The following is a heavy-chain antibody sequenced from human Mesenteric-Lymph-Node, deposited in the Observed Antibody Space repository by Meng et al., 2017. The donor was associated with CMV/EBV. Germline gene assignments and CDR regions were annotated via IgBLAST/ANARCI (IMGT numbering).Heavy chain of an antibody. CDR1: GFTLSSYS. Sequence: GESLKISCAASGFTLSSYSMNWVRQAPGKGLEWVSYISSSSSTIYYADSVKGRFTISRDNAKNSLYLQMNSLRAEDTAVYYCARDRAGVRFLEWLSIHAFDIWGQGTMVTVSS. J-gene: IGHJ3*02. D-gene: IGHD3-3*01. CDR3: ARDRAGVRFLEWLSIHAFDI. V-gene: IGHV3-48*04. CDR2: ISSSSSTI.